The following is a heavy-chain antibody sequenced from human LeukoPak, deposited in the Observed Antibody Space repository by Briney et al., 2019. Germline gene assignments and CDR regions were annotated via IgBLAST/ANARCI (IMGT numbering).Heavy chain of an antibody. CDR3: ARDTIVVVVAATGRWFDP. Sequence: SETLSLTCSVSGGSLSSSSYYWGWIRQPPGKGLEWIGNIYYSGSTYYNPSLKSRVTISVDTSKNQFSLKLSSVTAADTAVYYCARDTIVVVVAATGRWFDPWGQGTLVTVSS. V-gene: IGHV4-39*07. CDR1: GGSLSSSSYY. CDR2: IYYSGST. D-gene: IGHD2-15*01. J-gene: IGHJ5*02.